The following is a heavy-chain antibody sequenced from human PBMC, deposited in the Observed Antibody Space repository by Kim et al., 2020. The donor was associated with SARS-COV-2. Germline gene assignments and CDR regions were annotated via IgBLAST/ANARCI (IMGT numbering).Heavy chain of an antibody. CDR1: GFTFSSYA. CDR2: IWYDGSNK. CDR3: AKSSLRYSSGWDVMGFFDL. J-gene: IGHJ2*01. D-gene: IGHD6-19*01. Sequence: GGSLRLSCAASGFTFSSYAMHWVRQAPGKGLEWVAVIWYDGSNKYYADSVKGRFTISRDNSKNTLYLQMNSLRAEDTAVYYCAKSSLRYSSGWDVMGFFDLWGRGTLVTVSS. V-gene: IGHV3-33*06.